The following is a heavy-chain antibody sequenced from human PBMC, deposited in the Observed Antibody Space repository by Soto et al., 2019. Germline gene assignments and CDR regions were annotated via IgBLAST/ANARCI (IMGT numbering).Heavy chain of an antibody. Sequence: EVQLVESGGGLVKPGGSLRLSCAASGFTFSSYSMTWVRQAPGKGLEWVSSINSRSSSIYYADSVKGRFTISRDNAKNSLYLQLNSLRAEDTAVYYCARNPSGDYWGQGTLVTVSS. CDR1: GFTFSSYS. J-gene: IGHJ4*02. CDR2: INSRSSSI. V-gene: IGHV3-21*01. D-gene: IGHD3-10*01. CDR3: ARNPSGDY.